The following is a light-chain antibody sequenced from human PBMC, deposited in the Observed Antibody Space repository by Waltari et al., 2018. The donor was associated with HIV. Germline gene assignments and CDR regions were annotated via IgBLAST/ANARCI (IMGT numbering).Light chain of an antibody. Sequence: QSALTQPASVSGSPGQSITISCTGIGNGVHTYQLVSWYQQQPDKAPQLIIYDVDIRPSGVSYLFSGSKAGNTASLTISGLQAEDEAYYYCSSYRNNYVLVFGGGTKLTVL. CDR1: GNGVHTYQL. J-gene: IGLJ3*02. CDR3: SSYRNNYVLV. CDR2: DVD. V-gene: IGLV2-14*02.